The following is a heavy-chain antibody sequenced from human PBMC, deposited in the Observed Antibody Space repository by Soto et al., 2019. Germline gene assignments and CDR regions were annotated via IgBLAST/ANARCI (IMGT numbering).Heavy chain of an antibody. V-gene: IGHV1-69*08. Sequence: QVQLVQSGAEVKKPGSSVKVSCKASGGTFSSYTISWVRQAPGQGLEWMGRIIPILGIANYAQKFQGRVTITADKSTSTAYMVLSSLRSEDTAVYYCARDPPRGYYDSSGYYLNSDGDYWGQGTLVTVSS. CDR2: IIPILGIA. J-gene: IGHJ4*02. CDR1: GGTFSSYT. D-gene: IGHD3-22*01. CDR3: ARDPPRGYYDSSGYYLNSDGDY.